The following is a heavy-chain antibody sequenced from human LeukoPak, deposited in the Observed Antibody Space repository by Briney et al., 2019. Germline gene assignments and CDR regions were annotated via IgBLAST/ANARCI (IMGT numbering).Heavy chain of an antibody. CDR1: GGSFSGYY. CDR2: ISHSGST. Sequence: PSETLSLTCAVYGGSFSGYYWSWIRQPPGKGLEWIGEISHSGSTNYNPSLKSRVTISVGTSKNQFSLKLSSVTAADTAVYYCARRPPDVGSFDYWGQGTLVTVSS. CDR3: ARRPPDVGSFDY. D-gene: IGHD1-14*01. J-gene: IGHJ4*02. V-gene: IGHV4-34*01.